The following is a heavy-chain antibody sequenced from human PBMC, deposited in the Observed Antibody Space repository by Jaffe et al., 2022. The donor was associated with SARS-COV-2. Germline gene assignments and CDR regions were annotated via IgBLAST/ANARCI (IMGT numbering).Heavy chain of an antibody. Sequence: QVQLVESGGGVVQPGRSLRLSCAASGFTFSSYAMHWVRQAPGKGLEWVAVISYDGSNKYYADSVKGRFTISRDNSKNTLYLQMNSLRAEDTAVYYCARFRAASHGFDYWGQGTLVTVSS. CDR2: ISYDGSNK. D-gene: IGHD2-15*01. CDR1: GFTFSSYA. V-gene: IGHV3-30*04. J-gene: IGHJ4*02. CDR3: ARFRAASHGFDY.